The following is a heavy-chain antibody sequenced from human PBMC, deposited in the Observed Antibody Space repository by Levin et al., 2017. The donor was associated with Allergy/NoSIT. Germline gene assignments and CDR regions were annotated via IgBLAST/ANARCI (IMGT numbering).Heavy chain of an antibody. CDR1: GGSISSSNW. CDR3: ARDHGDYDSSGYYFDF. CDR2: IDHSGSA. J-gene: IGHJ4*02. V-gene: IGHV4-4*02. Sequence: GSLRLSCAVSGGSISSSNWWSWVRRPPGRGLEWIGEIDHSGSANYNPSLKSRVTILVDKSKNQFSLQLNSVTAADTGVYYCARDHGDYDSSGYYFDFWGQGTLVTVSS. D-gene: IGHD3-22*01.